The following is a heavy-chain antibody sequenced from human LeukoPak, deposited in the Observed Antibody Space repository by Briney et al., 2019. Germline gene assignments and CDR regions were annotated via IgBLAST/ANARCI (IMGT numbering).Heavy chain of an antibody. CDR2: IIPIFGTA. CDR3: ARESREVCYYCYYGMDV. J-gene: IGHJ6*04. D-gene: IGHD3-16*01. CDR1: GGTFSSYA. Sequence: SVKVSCKASGGTFSSYAISWVRQATGQGLEWMGGIIPIFGTANYAQKFQGRVTITADESTSTAYMELSSLRSEDTAVYYCARESREVCYYCYYGMDVWGKGTTVTVSS. V-gene: IGHV1-69*01.